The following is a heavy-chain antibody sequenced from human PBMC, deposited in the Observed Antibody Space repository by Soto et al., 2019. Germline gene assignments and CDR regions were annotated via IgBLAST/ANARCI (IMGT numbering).Heavy chain of an antibody. Sequence: SVKVSWKTSGYANTRYGGSWVRQAPGQGLEWMGGIIPIFGTANYAQKFQGRVTITADESTSTAYMELSSLRSEDTAVYYCAIFLNYYDSSGYPGFDYWGQGTLVTVSS. D-gene: IGHD3-22*01. V-gene: IGHV1-69*13. J-gene: IGHJ4*02. CDR3: AIFLNYYDSSGYPGFDY. CDR2: IIPIFGTA. CDR1: GYANTRYG.